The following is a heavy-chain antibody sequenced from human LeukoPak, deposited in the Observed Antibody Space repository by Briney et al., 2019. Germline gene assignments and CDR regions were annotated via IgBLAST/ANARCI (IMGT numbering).Heavy chain of an antibody. J-gene: IGHJ4*02. D-gene: IGHD3-22*01. CDR3: AKGYYDSSGYITRSLSASPLDY. Sequence: PGGSLRLSCAASGFTFSSYAMSWVRQAPGRGLEWVSAISGSGGSTYYADSVKGRFTISRDNSKNTLYLQMNSLRAGDTAVYYCAKGYYDSSGYITRSLSASPLDYWGQGTLVTVSS. V-gene: IGHV3-23*01. CDR2: ISGSGGST. CDR1: GFTFSSYA.